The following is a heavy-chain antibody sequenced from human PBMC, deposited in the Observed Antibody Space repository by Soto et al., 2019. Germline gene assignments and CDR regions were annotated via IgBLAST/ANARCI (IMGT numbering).Heavy chain of an antibody. Sequence: ASVKVSCKASGYTFTSYGISWVRQAPGQGLEWMGWISAYNGNTNYAQKLQGRVTMTTDTSTSTAYMELRSLRSDDTAVYYCARAYSNSNPHPLYYYYGMDVWGQGTTVTVSS. V-gene: IGHV1-18*04. J-gene: IGHJ6*02. CDR1: GYTFTSYG. CDR2: ISAYNGNT. D-gene: IGHD6-6*01. CDR3: ARAYSNSNPHPLYYYYGMDV.